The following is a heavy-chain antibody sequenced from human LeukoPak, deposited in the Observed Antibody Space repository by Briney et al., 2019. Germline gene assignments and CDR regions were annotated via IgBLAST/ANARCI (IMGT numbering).Heavy chain of an antibody. D-gene: IGHD3-10*01. CDR3: ARGAHYYGSGSSNWFDP. Sequence: ASVKVSCKASGYTFTGYYMHWVRQAPGQGLEWMGWINPNSGNTGYAQKFQGRVTMTRNTSISTAYMELSSLRSEDTAVYYCARGAHYYGSGSSNWFDPWGQGTLVTVSS. V-gene: IGHV1-8*02. CDR2: INPNSGNT. J-gene: IGHJ5*02. CDR1: GYTFTGYY.